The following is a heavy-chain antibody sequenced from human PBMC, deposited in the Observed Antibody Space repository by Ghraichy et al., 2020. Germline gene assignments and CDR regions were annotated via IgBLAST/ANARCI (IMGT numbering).Heavy chain of an antibody. CDR1: GFTFSSYN. V-gene: IGHV3-48*02. Sequence: GGSLRLSCAASGFTFSSYNMNWVRQAPGKGLEWVSYISSSSSTKYYADSVKGRFIISRDTTKNSLYLQMNSLRDENTAVYYCARGGGGYSKGRQIDFWGQGTLVTVSS. CDR2: ISSSSSTK. J-gene: IGHJ4*02. CDR3: ARGGGGYSKGRQIDF. D-gene: IGHD5-18*01.